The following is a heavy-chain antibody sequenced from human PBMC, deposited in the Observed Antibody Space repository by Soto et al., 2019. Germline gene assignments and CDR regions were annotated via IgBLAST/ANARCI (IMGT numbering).Heavy chain of an antibody. CDR2: IYYSGST. D-gene: IGHD2-8*01. J-gene: IGHJ4*02. CDR3: TTDPVYCTNGVCYFG. Sequence: TLSLTCPFSGFSISSGGYYWSWIRQHPGKGLEWIGYIYYSGSTYYNPSLKSRVTIPVDTSKNQFSLKLSSVTAADTAVYYCTTDPVYCTNGVCYFGWGQGTLVTVS. CDR1: GFSISSGGYY. V-gene: IGHV4-31*03.